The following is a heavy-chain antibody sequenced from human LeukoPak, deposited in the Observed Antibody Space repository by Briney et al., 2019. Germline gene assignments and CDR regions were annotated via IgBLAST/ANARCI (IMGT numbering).Heavy chain of an antibody. CDR2: ISSNGGST. CDR1: GFTFSSYA. J-gene: IGHJ4*02. V-gene: IGHV3-64D*06. Sequence: GGSLRLSCSASGFTFSSYAMHWVRQAPGKGLEYVSAISSNGGSTHYADSVKVRFTISRDNSKNTLYLQMSSLRAEDTAVYYCVKDRGRDIVATISLDYWGQGTLVTVSS. CDR3: VKDRGRDIVATISLDY. D-gene: IGHD5-12*01.